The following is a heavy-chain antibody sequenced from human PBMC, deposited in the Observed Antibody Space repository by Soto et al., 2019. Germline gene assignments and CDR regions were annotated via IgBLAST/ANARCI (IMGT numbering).Heavy chain of an antibody. Sequence: GASVKVSCKSSGYTFTSYAMHWVRQAPGQRLEWMGWINAGNGNTKYSQKFQGRVTITRDTSASTAYMELSSLRSEDTAVYYCARDRVYCSGGSCYSRWFDPWGQGTLVTVSS. CDR3: ARDRVYCSGGSCYSRWFDP. J-gene: IGHJ5*02. D-gene: IGHD2-15*01. CDR2: INAGNGNT. CDR1: GYTFTSYA. V-gene: IGHV1-3*01.